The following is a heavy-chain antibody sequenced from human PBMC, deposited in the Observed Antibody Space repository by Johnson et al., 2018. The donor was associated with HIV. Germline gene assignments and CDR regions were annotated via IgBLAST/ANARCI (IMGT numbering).Heavy chain of an antibody. J-gene: IGHJ3*02. CDR1: GFTFSSYA. V-gene: IGHV3-30*04. CDR3: AKAIFPGVVVVAATGEAAFDI. CDR2: ISYDGSNI. Sequence: QVQLVESGGGVVQPGRSLRLSCAASGFTFSSYAMHWVRQAPGKGLEWVAVISYDGSNIYYADSVKGRFTISSDNSKNTLYLHMNSLRAEDTALYYCAKAIFPGVVVVAATGEAAFDIWGQGTMVTVSS. D-gene: IGHD2-15*01.